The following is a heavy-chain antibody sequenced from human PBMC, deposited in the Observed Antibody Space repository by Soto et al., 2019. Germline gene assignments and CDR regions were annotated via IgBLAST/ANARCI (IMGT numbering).Heavy chain of an antibody. CDR1: GGTFSSYA. J-gene: IGHJ6*02. V-gene: IGHV1-69*01. Sequence: QVQLVQSGAEVKKPGSSVKVSWNASGGTFSSYAISWVRQAPGQGLEWMGGIIPISGTANYAQKFQGRVTITADESTSTAYMELSSLRSEDTAVYYCARSHGSSTSLEIYYYYYYGMDVWGQGTTVTVSS. D-gene: IGHD2-2*01. CDR3: ARSHGSSTSLEIYYYYYYGMDV. CDR2: IIPISGTA.